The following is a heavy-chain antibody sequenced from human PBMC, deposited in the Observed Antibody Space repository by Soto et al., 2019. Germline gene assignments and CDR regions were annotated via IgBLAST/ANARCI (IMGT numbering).Heavy chain of an antibody. D-gene: IGHD3-3*01. CDR1: GYTFTSYY. CDR3: ARDRIFGVVPDYYYYGMDV. Sequence: ASVKVSFKASGYTFTSYYMHWVRQAPGQGLEWMGIINPSGGSTSYAQKFQGRVTMTRDTSTSTVYMELSSLRSEDTAVYYCARDRIFGVVPDYYYYGMDVWSQGTTVTVSS. J-gene: IGHJ6*02. CDR2: INPSGGST. V-gene: IGHV1-46*01.